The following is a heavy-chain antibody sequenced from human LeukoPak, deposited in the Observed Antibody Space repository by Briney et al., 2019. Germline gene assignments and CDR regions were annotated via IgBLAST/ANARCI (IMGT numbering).Heavy chain of an antibody. CDR1: GGSFSGYY. J-gene: IGHJ4*02. CDR2: INHSGST. Sequence: SETLFLTCAVYGGSFSGYYWSWIRQPPRQGLGWIGVINHSGSTNYNPSLKSRVTISVDTSKSQFSLKLSSVTAADTAVYYCARGGGSYYVDYWGQGTLGTVSS. D-gene: IGHD1-26*01. V-gene: IGHV4-34*01. CDR3: ARGGGSYYVDY.